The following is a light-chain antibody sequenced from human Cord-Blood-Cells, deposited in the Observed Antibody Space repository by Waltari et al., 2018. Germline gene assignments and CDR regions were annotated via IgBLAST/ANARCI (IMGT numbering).Light chain of an antibody. Sequence: QSALTQPASVPGSPGQSITISCTGTSSDVGGYNYVSWYQQHPGKAPKLMIYEVSNRPSGVSNRFSGSKSGNTASLTISGLQAEDEADYYCSSYTSSSTLNWVFGGGTKLTVL. CDR1: SSDVGGYNY. V-gene: IGLV2-14*01. J-gene: IGLJ3*02. CDR3: SSYTSSSTLNWV. CDR2: EVS.